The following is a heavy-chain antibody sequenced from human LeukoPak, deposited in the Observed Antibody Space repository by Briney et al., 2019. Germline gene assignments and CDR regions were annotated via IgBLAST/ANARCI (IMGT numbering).Heavy chain of an antibody. V-gene: IGHV3-21*01. Sequence: GGSLRLSCAASGFTFSSYSMNWVRQAPGEGLEWVSSISSSSSYIYYADSVKGRFTISRDNAKNSLYLQMNSLRAEDTAVYYCARDRGNDILTYPIDYWGQGTLVTVSS. CDR1: GFTFSSYS. CDR2: ISSSSSYI. CDR3: ARDRGNDILTYPIDY. J-gene: IGHJ4*02. D-gene: IGHD3-9*01.